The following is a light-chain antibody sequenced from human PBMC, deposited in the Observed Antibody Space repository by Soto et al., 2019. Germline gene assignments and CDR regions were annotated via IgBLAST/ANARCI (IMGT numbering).Light chain of an antibody. Sequence: EIVMTQSPATLSGSAGERVTLSCRASQSVSSNLAWYQQKPGQAPRLLIYGASTRATGIPARFSGSGSGTDFTLTISSLQSEDFAVYYCQQYNNWPPLTFGGGTKVESK. CDR2: GAS. J-gene: IGKJ4*01. CDR3: QQYNNWPPLT. CDR1: QSVSSN. V-gene: IGKV3D-15*01.